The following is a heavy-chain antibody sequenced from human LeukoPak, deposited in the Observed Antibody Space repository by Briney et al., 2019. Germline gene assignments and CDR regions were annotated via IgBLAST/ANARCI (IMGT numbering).Heavy chain of an antibody. D-gene: IGHD5-18*01. V-gene: IGHV3-30*02. J-gene: IGHJ4*02. Sequence: PGGSLRLSCAASGFTFSSYGMHWVRQAPGKGLEWVAVIWYDGSNKYYADSVKGRFTISRDNSKNTLYLQMNSLRAEDTAVYYCATEGEYGHGYFCWGQGTLVAVSS. CDR1: GFTFSSYG. CDR2: IWYDGSNK. CDR3: ATEGEYGHGYFC.